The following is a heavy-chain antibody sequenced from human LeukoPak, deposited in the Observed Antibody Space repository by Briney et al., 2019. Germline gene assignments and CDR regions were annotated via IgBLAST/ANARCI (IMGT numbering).Heavy chain of an antibody. CDR1: GYTLTELS. J-gene: IGHJ6*02. CDR3: ASEWELPTMRDGMDV. V-gene: IGHV1-2*06. Sequence: GASVKVSCKVSGYTLTELSMHWVRQAPGQGLEWMGRINPNSGGTNYAQKFQGRVTMTRDTSISTAYMELSRLRSDDTAVYYCASEWELPTMRDGMDVWGQGTTVTVSS. D-gene: IGHD1-26*01. CDR2: INPNSGGT.